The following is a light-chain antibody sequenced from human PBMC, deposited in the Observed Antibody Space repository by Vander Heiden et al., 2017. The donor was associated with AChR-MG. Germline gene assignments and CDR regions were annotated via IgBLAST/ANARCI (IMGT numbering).Light chain of an antibody. CDR2: WAS. CDR1: QSNWYSSNNKNY. V-gene: IGKV4-1*01. J-gene: IGKJ5*01. Sequence: DIVMTPSPVSLAVSLGERATIQCKSSQSNWYSSNNKNYLAWYQQKPGQPPKLLIYWASTRESGVPARFSGSTSGTDFALTIVSLQAEDVAIYYCRQEEATAITFGQGTRLEIK. CDR3: RQEEATAIT.